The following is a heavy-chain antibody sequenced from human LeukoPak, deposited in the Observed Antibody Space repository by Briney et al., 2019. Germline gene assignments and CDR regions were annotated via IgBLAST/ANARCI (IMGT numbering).Heavy chain of an antibody. D-gene: IGHD4-17*01. CDR2: IYYSRSP. Sequence: PSETLSLTCTVSGVSISSYYWSWIRQSPGKGLEWIGHIYYSRSPNYTPSLKSRVTISVDTSKNQFSLKLSSVTAADTAVYYCAMTFYGDGDYWGQGTLVTASS. J-gene: IGHJ4*02. CDR1: GVSISSYY. CDR3: AMTFYGDGDY. V-gene: IGHV4-59*08.